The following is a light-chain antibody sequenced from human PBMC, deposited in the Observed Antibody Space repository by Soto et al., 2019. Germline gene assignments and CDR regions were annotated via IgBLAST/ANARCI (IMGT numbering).Light chain of an antibody. CDR2: DVG. J-gene: IGLJ1*01. Sequence: LTQPSSVSGSPGQSITISCTGTSSDVGAHNFVSWYQQHPGKAPKLMIYDVGNRPSGVSNRFSGSKSGNTASLTISGFQAEDEADYYCSSFTTISTYVFGTGTKVTVL. CDR3: SSFTTISTYV. V-gene: IGLV2-14*01. CDR1: SSDVGAHNF.